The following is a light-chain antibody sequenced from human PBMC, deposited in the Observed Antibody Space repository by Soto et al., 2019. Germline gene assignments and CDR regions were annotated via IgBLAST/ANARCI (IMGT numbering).Light chain of an antibody. Sequence: IVLTQSPATLSLSPGDRATLSCRASQSVGATLGGYQQKRGQPPRLLIYDVSNRATAIPARFSGSGSGTDFTLTISRLEPEDFAVYYCQQRSTPLTFGGGTKVDIK. CDR2: DVS. CDR1: QSVGAT. V-gene: IGKV3-11*01. J-gene: IGKJ4*01. CDR3: QQRSTPLT.